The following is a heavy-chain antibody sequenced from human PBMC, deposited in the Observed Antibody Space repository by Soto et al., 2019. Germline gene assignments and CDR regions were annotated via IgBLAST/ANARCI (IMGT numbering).Heavy chain of an antibody. V-gene: IGHV4-39*01. CDR1: GGSISSSSYY. CDR3: ARQGSASYYDSSGLYYDAFDI. J-gene: IGHJ3*02. Sequence: SETLSLTCTVPGGSISSSSYYWGWIRQPPGKGLEWIGSIHYSGSTYYNPSLKSRVTISVDTSKNQFSLKLSSVTAADTAVYYCARQGSASYYDSSGLYYDAFDIWGQGTIVTVSS. D-gene: IGHD3-22*01. CDR2: IHYSGST.